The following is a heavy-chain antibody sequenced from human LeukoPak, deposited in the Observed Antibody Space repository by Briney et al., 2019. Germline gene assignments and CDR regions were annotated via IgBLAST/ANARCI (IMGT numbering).Heavy chain of an antibody. Sequence: PSETLSLTCAVSGYSISSGYYWGWIRQPPGKGLEWIGSIYHSGSTYYNPSLKSRVTISVGTSKNQFSLKLSSVTAADTAVYYCARTSKSLTDYWGQGTLVTVSS. CDR1: GYSISSGYY. CDR3: ARTSKSLTDY. V-gene: IGHV4-38-2*01. J-gene: IGHJ4*02. D-gene: IGHD4-11*01. CDR2: IYHSGST.